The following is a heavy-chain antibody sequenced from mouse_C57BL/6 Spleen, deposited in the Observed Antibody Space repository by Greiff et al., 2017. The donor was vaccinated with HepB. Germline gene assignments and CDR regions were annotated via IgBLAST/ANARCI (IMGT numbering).Heavy chain of an antibody. J-gene: IGHJ4*01. D-gene: IGHD1-1*01. CDR3: AREEYPAVVATNAMDY. CDR1: GYTFTSYG. CDR2: IYPRSGNT. Sequence: QVQLQQSGAELARPGASVKLSCKASGYTFTSYGISWVKQRTGQGLEWIGEIYPRSGNTYYNEKFKGKATLTADKSSSTAYMELRSLTSEDSAVYFCAREEYPAVVATNAMDYWGQGTSVTVSS. V-gene: IGHV1-81*01.